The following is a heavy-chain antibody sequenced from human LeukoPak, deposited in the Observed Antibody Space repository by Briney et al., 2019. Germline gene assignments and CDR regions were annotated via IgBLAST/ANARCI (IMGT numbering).Heavy chain of an antibody. CDR2: IYYSGST. CDR3: AEIPVRSGSYFQH. CDR1: GGSVSSGSYY. D-gene: IGHD1-26*01. V-gene: IGHV4-61*01. J-gene: IGHJ1*01. Sequence: PSETLSLTCTVSGGSVSSGSYYWSWIRQPPGKGLEWIGYIYYSGSTNYNPSLKSRVTISVDTSKNQFSLKLSSVTAADTAVYYCAEIPVRSGSYFQHWGQGTLVTVSS.